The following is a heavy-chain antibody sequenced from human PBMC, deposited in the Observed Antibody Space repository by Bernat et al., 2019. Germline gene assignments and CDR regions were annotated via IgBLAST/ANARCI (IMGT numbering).Heavy chain of an antibody. V-gene: IGHV3-30-3*01. D-gene: IGHD3-22*01. CDR3: AREAYYDSSGFDY. Sequence: QVQLVESGGGVVQPGRSLRLSCAASGFTFSSYAMHWVRQAPGKGLEWVAVISYDGSNKYYADSVNGRFTISRDNSKNTLYLQMNSLRAEDTAVYYCAREAYYDSSGFDYWGQGTLVTVSS. CDR1: GFTFSSYA. J-gene: IGHJ4*02. CDR2: ISYDGSNK.